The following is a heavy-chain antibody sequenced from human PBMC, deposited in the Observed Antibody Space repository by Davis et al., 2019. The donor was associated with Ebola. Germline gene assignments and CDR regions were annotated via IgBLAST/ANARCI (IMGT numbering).Heavy chain of an antibody. CDR3: ARDATTVTTIWFDP. J-gene: IGHJ5*02. Sequence: AASVKVSCKTSAYTFSGYAISWGRQAPGQGLEWIGRINVYNGHTNYAQNFQGRVTVSTDTSTSIAYMELRSLRSDDTALYYCARDATTVTTIWFDPWGQGTLVTVSS. D-gene: IGHD4-17*01. CDR1: AYTFSGYA. CDR2: INVYNGHT. V-gene: IGHV1-18*01.